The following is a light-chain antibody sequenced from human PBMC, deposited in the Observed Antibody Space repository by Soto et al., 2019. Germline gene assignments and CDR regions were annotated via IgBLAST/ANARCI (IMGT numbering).Light chain of an antibody. CDR2: DVS. J-gene: IGLJ2*01. CDR3: SSYGSSSTLV. V-gene: IGLV2-14*03. CDR1: SSDVGGYNY. Sequence: QSALTQPASVSGSPGQSITISCTGTSSDVGGYNYVSWYQQHPGKAPQLMIYDVSNRPSGVSNRFSGSKSGNSASLTISGLQAEDEADYYCSSYGSSSTLVFGGGTKVTVL.